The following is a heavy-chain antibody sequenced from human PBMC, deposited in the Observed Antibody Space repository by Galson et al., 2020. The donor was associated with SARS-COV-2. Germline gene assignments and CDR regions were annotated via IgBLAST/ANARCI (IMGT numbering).Heavy chain of an antibody. Sequence: SETLSLTCTVSGGSISSGYYWGWIRQPPGKGLMWIGSIDHTGHAAYKPSLKSRVTISVDTSRSQFSLKLSSVTAADSAVYYCARRKMAWGAFDFWGQGTMVTVYS. CDR2: IDHTGHA. J-gene: IGHJ3*01. CDR3: ARRKMAWGAFDF. D-gene: IGHD2-8*01. V-gene: IGHV4-39*01. CDR1: GGSISSGYY.